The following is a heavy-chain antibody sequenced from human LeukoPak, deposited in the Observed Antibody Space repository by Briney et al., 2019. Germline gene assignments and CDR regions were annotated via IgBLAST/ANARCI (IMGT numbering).Heavy chain of an antibody. CDR2: ISGSGGST. CDR1: GFTFSSYA. CDR3: AKKLGIVVVVADPDAFDI. Sequence: GGSLRLSCAASGFTFSSYAMSWVRQAPGKGLEWVSAISGSGGSTYYADSVKGRFTISRDNSKNTLYLQMNSLRAEDTAVYYCAKKLGIVVVVADPDAFDIWGQGTMVTVSS. V-gene: IGHV3-23*01. D-gene: IGHD2-15*01. J-gene: IGHJ3*02.